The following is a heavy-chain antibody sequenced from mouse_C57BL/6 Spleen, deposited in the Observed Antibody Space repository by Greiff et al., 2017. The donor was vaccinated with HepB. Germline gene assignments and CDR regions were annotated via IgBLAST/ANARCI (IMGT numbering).Heavy chain of an antibody. CDR1: GYSFTGYF. Sequence: EVQLQESGPELVKPGASVKISCKASGYSFTGYFMNWVKQSHGKSLEWIGRINPYNGDTFYNQKFKGKATLTVDKSSSTAHMELLSLTSEDFAVYYCARYRLYSNYGDYAMDYWGQGTSVTVSS. CDR3: ARYRLYSNYGDYAMDY. CDR2: INPYNGDT. D-gene: IGHD2-5*01. J-gene: IGHJ4*01. V-gene: IGHV1-37*01.